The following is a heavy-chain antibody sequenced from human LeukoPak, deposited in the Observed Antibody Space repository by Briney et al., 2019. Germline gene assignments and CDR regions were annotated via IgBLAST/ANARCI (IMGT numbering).Heavy chain of an antibody. Sequence: PGGSLRLSCAASGFTFSSYGMHWVRQAPGKGLEWVAVISYDGSNKYYADSVKGRFTISRDNSKNTLYLQMNSLRAEDTAVYYCAKSIAVAGTIPDYWGQGTLVTVSS. V-gene: IGHV3-30*18. J-gene: IGHJ4*02. CDR1: GFTFSSYG. D-gene: IGHD6-19*01. CDR2: ISYDGSNK. CDR3: AKSIAVAGTIPDY.